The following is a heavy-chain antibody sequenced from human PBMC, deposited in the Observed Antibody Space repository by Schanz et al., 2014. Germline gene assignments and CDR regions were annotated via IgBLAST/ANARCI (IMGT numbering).Heavy chain of an antibody. Sequence: QVQLQQWGAGLLKPSETLSLTCAVYGGSFSGYYWTWIRQPPGKGLEWIGEIHHSGSTNYNPSLKSGFTIPRDTSKTQFSLKLSSVTAADTAVYYCARGEWSTSQFDYWGHGTLVTVSS. CDR1: GGSFSGYY. D-gene: IGHD2-2*01. V-gene: IGHV4-34*01. J-gene: IGHJ4*01. CDR2: IHHSGST. CDR3: ARGEWSTSQFDY.